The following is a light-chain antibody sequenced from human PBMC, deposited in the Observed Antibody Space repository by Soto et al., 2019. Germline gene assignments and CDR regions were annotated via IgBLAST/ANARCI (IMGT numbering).Light chain of an antibody. V-gene: IGKV1-39*01. CDR1: QSISTY. CDR3: QQSYVTPWT. J-gene: IGKJ1*01. Sequence: DSQMTQSPSSLSASVGDRVTITCRASQSISTYLNWYQQKPGKAPKLLIYAASSLQSGVPSRFSGSGSGTDFTLTISSLQPEDFATYFCQQSYVTPWTFGQRTMVDIK. CDR2: AAS.